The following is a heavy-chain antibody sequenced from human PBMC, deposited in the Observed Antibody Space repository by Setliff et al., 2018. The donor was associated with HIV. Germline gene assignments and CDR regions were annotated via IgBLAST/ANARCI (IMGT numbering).Heavy chain of an antibody. CDR3: ARHGLAGATVDY. CDR2: IYYSGGT. V-gene: IGHV4-39*01. Sequence: PSETLSLTCTVSGGSVSSSDYYWGWIRQPPGKGLEWIGSIYYSGGTYFTLSLKSRVTLSVDTSRNHFSLKLSSVTAADTAVYYCARHGLAGATVDYWGQGTLVTVSS. J-gene: IGHJ4*02. D-gene: IGHD1-26*01. CDR1: GGSVSSSDYY.